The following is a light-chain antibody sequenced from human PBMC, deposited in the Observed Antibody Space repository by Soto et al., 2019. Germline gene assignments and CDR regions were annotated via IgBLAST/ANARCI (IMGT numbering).Light chain of an antibody. CDR1: QGISNY. Sequence: DIQMTQSPSSLSASVRDRVTITCRASQGISNYLAWYQQKPGKVPKLLIYAASSGSGTDFTLTISSLQPEDVATYYCLKYDSAPWTFGQGTKVEIK. V-gene: IGKV1-27*01. J-gene: IGKJ1*01. CDR3: LKYDSAPWT. CDR2: AAS.